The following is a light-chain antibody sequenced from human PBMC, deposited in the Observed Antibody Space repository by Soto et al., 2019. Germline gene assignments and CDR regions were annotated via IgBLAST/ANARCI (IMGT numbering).Light chain of an antibody. CDR3: QQADSFPIT. CDR1: QAISTW. V-gene: IGKV1-12*01. J-gene: IGKJ5*01. CDR2: SAS. Sequence: DIQMTQSPSSVSASVGDRVTITCRASQAISTWLAWYQQKPGKAPKLLVYSASSLQTGVPTRFSGSGSGTDFTLTISSLQPEDFATYYCQQADSFPITFGQGTRLEIK.